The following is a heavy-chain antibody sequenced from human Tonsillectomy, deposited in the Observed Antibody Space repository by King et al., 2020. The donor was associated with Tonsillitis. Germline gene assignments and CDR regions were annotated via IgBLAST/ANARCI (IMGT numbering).Heavy chain of an antibody. D-gene: IGHD6-19*01. V-gene: IGHV4-39*01. CDR3: PVIAVAGDFDY. CDR2: IHFSGST. J-gene: IGHJ4*02. Sequence: LQLQESGPGLVKPSETLSLTCTVSGGSISSSSYYWGWIRQTPGKGLEWIGSIHFSGSTYYNPSLKSRVTISVDRPKNQFSLKLISVTAADTAIYYCPVIAVAGDFDYWGQGALVTVSS. CDR1: GGSISSSSYY.